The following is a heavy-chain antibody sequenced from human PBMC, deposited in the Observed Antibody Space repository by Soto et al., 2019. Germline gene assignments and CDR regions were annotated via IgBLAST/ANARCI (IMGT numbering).Heavy chain of an antibody. CDR3: ARLLLYSTSGRGWFDP. J-gene: IGHJ5*02. D-gene: IGHD2-2*02. CDR1: GFTFSKFW. CDR2: IKHDGSQS. Sequence: DVQLVESGGGLVQPGGSLRLSCITSGFTFSKFWMSWVRQAQGKGLEWVANIKHDGSQSYYEDSVKGRFTISRDNAKNSLYLQVNSLRVDDTAVYFCARLLLYSTSGRGWFDPRGQGTLVTVSS. V-gene: IGHV3-7*03.